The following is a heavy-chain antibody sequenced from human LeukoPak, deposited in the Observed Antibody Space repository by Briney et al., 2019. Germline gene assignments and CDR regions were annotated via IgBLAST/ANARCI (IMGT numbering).Heavy chain of an antibody. D-gene: IGHD5-12*01. J-gene: IGHJ4*02. V-gene: IGHV3-9*01. CDR1: GFTFDDYA. Sequence: GGSLRLSCAASGFTFDDYAMHWVRQAPGKGLEWVSGISWDSGSIGYADSVKGRFTISRDNAKNSLYLQMNSLRAEDTALYYCAKDMAVATRVGFSSPFDYWGQGTLVTVSS. CDR3: AKDMAVATRVGFSSPFDY. CDR2: ISWDSGSI.